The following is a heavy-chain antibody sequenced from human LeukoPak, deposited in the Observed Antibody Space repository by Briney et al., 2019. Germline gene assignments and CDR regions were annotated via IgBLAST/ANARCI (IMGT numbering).Heavy chain of an antibody. Sequence: GGSLRLSCAASGFTFDDYGMSWVRQAPGKGLEWVSGINWNGGSTGYADSVKGRFTISRDNAKNSLYLQMNSLGAEDTALYYCARDDCSGGSCYFDYWGQGTLVTVSS. CDR2: INWNGGST. J-gene: IGHJ4*02. CDR3: ARDDCSGGSCYFDY. D-gene: IGHD2-15*01. CDR1: GFTFDDYG. V-gene: IGHV3-20*04.